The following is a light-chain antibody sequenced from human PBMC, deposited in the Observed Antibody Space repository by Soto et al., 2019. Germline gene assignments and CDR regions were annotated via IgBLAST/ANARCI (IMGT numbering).Light chain of an antibody. CDR3: QQTYSDTS. CDR2: NAS. CDR1: QTISTY. V-gene: IGKV1-39*01. J-gene: IGKJ4*01. Sequence: DIQLTQYPSSLSASVGDTVTITCRASQTISTYLLWYHQKPGRAPNLLIYNASTLHSGVPSKFSGSGSGTDFTLTISGLQPEDVATYHCQQTYSDTSFGGGTKVE.